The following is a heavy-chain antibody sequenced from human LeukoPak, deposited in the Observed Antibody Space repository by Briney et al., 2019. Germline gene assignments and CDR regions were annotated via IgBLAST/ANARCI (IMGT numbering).Heavy chain of an antibody. CDR1: GITLSNYG. V-gene: IGHV3-21*01. D-gene: IGHD6-13*01. J-gene: IGHJ4*02. CDR3: ASVIAAAGDY. CDR2: ISSSSSYI. Sequence: AGGSLRLSCSVSGITLSNYGMTWVRQAPGKGLEWVSSISSSSSYIYYADSVKGRFTISRDNAKNSLYLQMNSLRAEDTAVYYCASVIAAAGDYWGQGTLVTVSS.